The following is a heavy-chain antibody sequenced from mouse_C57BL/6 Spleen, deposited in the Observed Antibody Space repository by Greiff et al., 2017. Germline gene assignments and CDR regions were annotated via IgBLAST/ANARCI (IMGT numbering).Heavy chain of an antibody. J-gene: IGHJ4*01. Sequence: ESGPGLVKPSQSLSLTCSVTGYSITSGYYWNWIRQFPGNKLEWMGYISYDGSNNYNPSLKNRISITRDTSKNQFFLKLNSVTTEDTATYYCARGDYYGSSYAMDYWGQGTSVTVSS. CDR2: ISYDGSN. CDR3: ARGDYYGSSYAMDY. CDR1: GYSITSGYY. V-gene: IGHV3-6*01. D-gene: IGHD1-1*01.